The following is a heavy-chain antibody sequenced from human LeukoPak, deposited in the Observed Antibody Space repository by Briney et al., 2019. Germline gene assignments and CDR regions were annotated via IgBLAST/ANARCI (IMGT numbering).Heavy chain of an antibody. V-gene: IGHV3-7*01. CDR2: IKQDGSEK. J-gene: IGHJ5*02. CDR1: GFTFSSYW. CDR3: ARDKVYYDILTGYLNWFDP. D-gene: IGHD3-9*01. Sequence: EGSLRLSCAASGFTFSSYWMSWVRQAPGKGLEWVANIKQDGSEKYYVDSVKGRFTISRDNAKNSLYLQMNSLRAEDTAVYYCARDKVYYDILTGYLNWFDPWGQGTLVTVSS.